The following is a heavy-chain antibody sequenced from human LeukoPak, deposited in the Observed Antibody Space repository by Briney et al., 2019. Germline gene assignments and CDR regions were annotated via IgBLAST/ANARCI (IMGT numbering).Heavy chain of an antibody. CDR3: ARDRELGY. J-gene: IGHJ4*02. V-gene: IGHV4-39*07. D-gene: IGHD3-10*01. CDR1: GGSISSSSYY. Sequence: PSETLPLTCTVSGGSISSSSYYWGWIRQPPGKGLEWIGNIYYSGSTYYNPSLKSRVTISVDTSKNQFSLKLSSVTAADTAVYYCARDRELGYWGQGTLATVSS. CDR2: IYYSGST.